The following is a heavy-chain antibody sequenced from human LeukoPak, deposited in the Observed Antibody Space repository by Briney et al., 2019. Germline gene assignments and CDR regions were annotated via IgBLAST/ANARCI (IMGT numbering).Heavy chain of an antibody. Sequence: GGSLRPSCAASGFTFSSYEMNWVRQAPGKGLEWVAFISDNGRRTYYLESVKGLFTISRDDSKNTLYLQMNSLRVEDTAVYYCARDRIGKYSIDYWGQGTLVTVSS. CDR3: ARDRIGKYSIDY. V-gene: IGHV3-30*04. J-gene: IGHJ4*02. D-gene: IGHD2-15*01. CDR2: ISDNGRRT. CDR1: GFTFSSYE.